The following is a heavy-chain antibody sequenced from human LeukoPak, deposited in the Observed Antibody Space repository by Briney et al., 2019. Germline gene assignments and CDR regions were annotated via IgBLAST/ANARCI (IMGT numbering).Heavy chain of an antibody. Sequence: PSQTPSLTCTVSGGSISSGDYYWSWIRQPPGKGLEWIGYIYYSGSTYYNPSLKSRVTISVDTSKNQFSLKPSSVTGADTAVYYCASDSGSYFFDYWGQGTLVTVSS. CDR1: GGSISSGDYY. V-gene: IGHV4-30-4*01. CDR3: ASDSGSYFFDY. D-gene: IGHD1-26*01. J-gene: IGHJ4*02. CDR2: IYYSGST.